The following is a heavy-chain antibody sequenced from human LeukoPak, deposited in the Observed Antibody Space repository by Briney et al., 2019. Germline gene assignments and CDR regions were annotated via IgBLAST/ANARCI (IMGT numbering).Heavy chain of an antibody. D-gene: IGHD2-21*01. J-gene: IGHJ4*02. Sequence: PGGSLRLPSAASGSTFSSYAMHWVRQAPGKGLEYVSAISSNGGSTYYANSVKGRFTISRDNSKNTLYLQMGSLRAEDTAVYYCAKDIFRWAFDYWGQGALVTVSS. CDR1: GSTFSSYA. V-gene: IGHV3-64*01. CDR2: ISSNGGST. CDR3: AKDIFRWAFDY.